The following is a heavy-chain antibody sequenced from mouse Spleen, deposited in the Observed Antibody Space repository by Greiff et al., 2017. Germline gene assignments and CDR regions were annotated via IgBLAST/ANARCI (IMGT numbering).Heavy chain of an antibody. J-gene: IGHJ2*01. CDR2: ISSGGSYT. V-gene: IGHV5-9-3*01. CDR1: GFTFSSYA. Sequence: EVQLVESGGGLVKPGGSLKLSCAASGFTFSSYAMSWVRQTPEKRLEWVATISSGGSYTYYPDSVKGRFTISRDNAKNTLYLQMSSLRSEDTAMYYCARKGGSSFFDYWGQGTTLTVSS. D-gene: IGHD1-1*01. CDR3: ARKGGSSFFDY.